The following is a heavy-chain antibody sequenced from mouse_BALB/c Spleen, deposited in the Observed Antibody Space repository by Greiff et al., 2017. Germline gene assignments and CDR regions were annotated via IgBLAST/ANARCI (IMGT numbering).Heavy chain of an antibody. CDR3: ARSSYYRYDGAMDY. CDR2: ISSGSSTI. Sequence: DVQLVESGGGLVQPGGSRKLSCAASGFTFSSFGMHWVRQAPEKGLEWVAYISSGSSTIYYADTVKGRFTISRDNPKNTLFLQMTSLRSEDTAMYYCARSSYYRYDGAMDYWGQGTSVTVSS. CDR1: GFTFSSFG. V-gene: IGHV5-17*02. J-gene: IGHJ4*01. D-gene: IGHD2-14*01.